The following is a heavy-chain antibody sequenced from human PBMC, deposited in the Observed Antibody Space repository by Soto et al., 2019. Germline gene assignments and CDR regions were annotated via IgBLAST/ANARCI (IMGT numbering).Heavy chain of an antibody. CDR1: GGSISSSSYY. CDR2: IYYSGST. D-gene: IGHD6-13*01. V-gene: IGHV4-39*01. Sequence: QLQLQESGPGLVKPSETLSLTCTVSGGSISSSSYYWGWIRQPPGKGLEWIGGIYYSGSTYYNPSPRSRVPIPVDTSKNQFSLKLSSVTAADTAVYYCARRGSSSWYGYWGQGTLVTVSS. CDR3: ARRGSSSWYGY. J-gene: IGHJ4*02.